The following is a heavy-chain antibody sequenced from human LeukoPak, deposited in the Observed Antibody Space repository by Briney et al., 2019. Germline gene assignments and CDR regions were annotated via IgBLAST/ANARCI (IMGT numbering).Heavy chain of an antibody. CDR3: AKDNDPGHCSSTRCYVGYHYYGMDV. V-gene: IGHV3-30*18. CDR1: GFTFSSYG. CDR2: ISYDGSKK. J-gene: IGHJ6*02. Sequence: PGGSLRLSCAASGFTFSSYGMHWVRQAPGKGLEWVAVISYDGSKKYYADSVKGRFSISRDNSKNTLYLEMNSLRAEDTAVYYCAKDNDPGHCSSTRCYVGYHYYGMDVWGQGTTVTVSS. D-gene: IGHD2-2*01.